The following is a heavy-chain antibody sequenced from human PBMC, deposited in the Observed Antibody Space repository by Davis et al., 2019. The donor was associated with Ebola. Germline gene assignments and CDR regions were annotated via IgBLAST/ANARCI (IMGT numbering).Heavy chain of an antibody. CDR1: GFTFSNYA. CDR2: LTDGGGTT. J-gene: IGHJ6*02. CDR3: AKFEASIFGAVPDYYNGIDV. Sequence: PGGSLRLSCAASGFTFSNYAMSWVRQAPGKGLEWVSSLTDGGGTTYYADSVKGRFTISRDNSKSRLYLQMNSLRVEDTAIYHCAKFEASIFGAVPDYYNGIDVWGRGVMVTVSS. D-gene: IGHD3-3*01. V-gene: IGHV3-23*01.